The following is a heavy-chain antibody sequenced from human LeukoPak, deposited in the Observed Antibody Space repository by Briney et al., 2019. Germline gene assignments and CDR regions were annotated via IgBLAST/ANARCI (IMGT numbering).Heavy chain of an antibody. J-gene: IGHJ4*02. CDR1: GFTFSTYS. V-gene: IGHV3-21*01. CDR3: AREEVYGSYSFY. Sequence: GGSLRLSCAASGFTFSTYSMSWFRQAPGKGLEWVSSITSSSAFVHQADSLKGRFTISRDNAKNSLYLHLNSLRAEDTAVYYCAREEVYGSYSFYWGQGTLVIVSS. D-gene: IGHD1-26*01. CDR2: ITSSSAFV.